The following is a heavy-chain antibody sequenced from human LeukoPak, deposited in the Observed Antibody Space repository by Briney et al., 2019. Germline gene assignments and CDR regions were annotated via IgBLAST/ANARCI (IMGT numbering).Heavy chain of an antibody. J-gene: IGHJ4*02. Sequence: GGSLRLSCEASGFTFSDYWMRWVRQAPGKGLEWVANIKQDGSEKYYVDSVKGRFTISRDNAKNSLYLQMNSLRAEDTAVYYCARDRDRYYGSGSYTDYWGQGTLVTVSS. V-gene: IGHV3-7*01. CDR3: ARDRDRYYGSGSYTDY. D-gene: IGHD3-10*01. CDR1: GFTFSDYW. CDR2: IKQDGSEK.